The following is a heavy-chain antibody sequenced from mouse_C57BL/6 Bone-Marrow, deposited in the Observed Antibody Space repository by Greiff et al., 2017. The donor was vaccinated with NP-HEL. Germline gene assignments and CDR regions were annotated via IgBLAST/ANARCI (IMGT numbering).Heavy chain of an antibody. Sequence: VQLQQSGPELVKPGASVKISCKASGYSFTGYYMNWVKQSPETSLEWIGEINPSTGGTTYNQKFKAKATLTVDKSSSTAYMQRKSLTSEDSAVYYCAREEIYYGSSYDAMDYWGQGTSVTVSS. CDR2: INPSTGGT. D-gene: IGHD1-1*01. CDR3: AREEIYYGSSYDAMDY. V-gene: IGHV1-42*01. CDR1: GYSFTGYY. J-gene: IGHJ4*01.